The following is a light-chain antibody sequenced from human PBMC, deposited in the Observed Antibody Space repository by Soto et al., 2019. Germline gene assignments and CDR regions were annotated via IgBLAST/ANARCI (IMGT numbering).Light chain of an antibody. Sequence: EIVMTQSPDTLSVSPGERATLSCRASQNVGRNVAWYQQRPGQAPRLLIHGTSTRAADIPARFRGSVSGTESPRTINSLQPEDFVIYYCQQHNNWPPMSTFGPGTKLE. CDR1: QNVGRN. V-gene: IGKV3-15*01. CDR2: GTS. CDR3: QQHNNWPPMST. J-gene: IGKJ2*01.